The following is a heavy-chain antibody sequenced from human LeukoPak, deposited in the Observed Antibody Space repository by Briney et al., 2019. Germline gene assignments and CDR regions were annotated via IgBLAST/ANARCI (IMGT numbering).Heavy chain of an antibody. J-gene: IGHJ4*02. V-gene: IGHV4-39*07. CDR2: IYYSGST. CDR3: ASAKWELGWFDY. Sequence: PSETLSLTFTVSGGSVSSSSYYWGWIRQPPGKGLEWIGSIYYSGSTYYNPSLKSRVTISVDTSKNQFSLKLSSVTAADTAVYYCASAKWELGWFDYWGQGTLVTVSS. CDR1: GGSVSSSSYY. D-gene: IGHD1-26*01.